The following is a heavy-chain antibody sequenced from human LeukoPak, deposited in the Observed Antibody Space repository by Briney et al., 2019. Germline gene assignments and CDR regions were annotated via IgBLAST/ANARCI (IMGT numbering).Heavy chain of an antibody. CDR2: ISSSGSTI. CDR1: GFTFSDYY. Sequence: GGSLRLSCAASGFTFSDYYMSWIRQAPGKGLEWVSYISSSGSTIYYADSVKGRFTISRDNAKNSLYLQMNSLRAEDTAVYYCAGFLRSWEWLVRSWGQGTLVTVSS. J-gene: IGHJ5*02. D-gene: IGHD6-19*01. CDR3: AGFLRSWEWLVRS. V-gene: IGHV3-11*01.